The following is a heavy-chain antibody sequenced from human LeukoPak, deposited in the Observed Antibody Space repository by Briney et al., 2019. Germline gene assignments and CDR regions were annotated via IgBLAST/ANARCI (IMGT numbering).Heavy chain of an antibody. J-gene: IGHJ5*02. Sequence: SETLSLTCTVSGGSISSYYWSWIRQPPGKGLEWIGYIYYRGSTSYNPSLKSRVTISVDTSKNQFSLTLSSVSAADTAVYYCARGAVVVPAAMGTSNWFDPWGQGTLVTVSS. CDR2: IYYRGST. CDR1: GGSISSYY. CDR3: ARGAVVVPAAMGTSNWFDP. D-gene: IGHD2-2*01. V-gene: IGHV4-59*13.